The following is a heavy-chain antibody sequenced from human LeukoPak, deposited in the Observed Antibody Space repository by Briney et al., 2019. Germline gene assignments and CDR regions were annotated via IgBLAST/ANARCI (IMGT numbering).Heavy chain of an antibody. J-gene: IGHJ6*02. CDR2: INHSGST. CDR1: GFTSSSQE. V-gene: IGHV4-34*01. Sequence: GSLRLSCIASGFTSSSQELTWVRQPPGKGLEWIGEINHSGSTNYNPSLKSRVTISVDTSKNQFSLRLSSVTAADTAVYYCARGFRSYPSYYGMDVWGQGTTVTVSS. CDR3: ARGFRSYPSYYGMDV. D-gene: IGHD1-26*01.